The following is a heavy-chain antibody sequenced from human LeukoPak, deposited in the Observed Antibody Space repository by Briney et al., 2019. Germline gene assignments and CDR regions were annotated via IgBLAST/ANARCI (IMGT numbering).Heavy chain of an antibody. Sequence: GGSLRLSCAASGFTFSSYSMNWVREAPGKGLEWVSYISSSSSTIYYADSVKGRFTISRDNSKNTLYLQMNSLRAEDTAVYYCARESGLGYCSGGSCYSALRYYYYGMDVWGQGTTVTVSS. CDR2: ISSSSSTI. J-gene: IGHJ6*02. V-gene: IGHV3-48*01. CDR3: ARESGLGYCSGGSCYSALRYYYYGMDV. CDR1: GFTFSSYS. D-gene: IGHD2-15*01.